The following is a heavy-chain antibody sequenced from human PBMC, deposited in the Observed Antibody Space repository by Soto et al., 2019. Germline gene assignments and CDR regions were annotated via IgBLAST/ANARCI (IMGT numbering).Heavy chain of an antibody. CDR2: IDWDDDK. CDR1: GFSLSTSGMC. J-gene: IGHJ6*02. D-gene: IGHD5-18*01. Sequence: SGPTLVNPTQTLTLTCTFSGFSLSTSGMCVSWIRQPPGKALEWLALIDWDDDKYYSTSLKTRLTISKDTSKNQVVLTMTNMDPVDTATYYCARIRGYSYGGYYYYYYGMDVWGQGTTVTVS. V-gene: IGHV2-70*01. CDR3: ARIRGYSYGGYYYYYYGMDV.